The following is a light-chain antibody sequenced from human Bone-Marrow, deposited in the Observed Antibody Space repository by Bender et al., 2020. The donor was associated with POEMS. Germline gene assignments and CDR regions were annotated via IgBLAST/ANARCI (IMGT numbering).Light chain of an antibody. J-gene: IGLJ2*01. Sequence: QSALTQPPSASGSPGQSVTISCSGTSSDFRRYDYVSWYQQHPGQAPKFIIYETNKRPSGVSNRFAGARSGNSASLTISGLQAEDEADYYCCSYTSRSDLVFGGGTMLTVL. CDR1: SSDFRRYDY. V-gene: IGLV2-14*01. CDR3: CSYTSRSDLV. CDR2: ETN.